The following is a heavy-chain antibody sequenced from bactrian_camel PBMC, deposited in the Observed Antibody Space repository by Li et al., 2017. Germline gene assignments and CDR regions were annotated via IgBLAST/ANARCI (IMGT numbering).Heavy chain of an antibody. J-gene: IGHJ4*01. CDR2: INSGGGST. CDR3: AKTGANYDGYSGEYEYNC. Sequence: DVQLVESGGGLVQPGGSLRLSCAASGFTFSSYAMSWVRQAPGKGLEWVSGINSGGGSTYYTDSVKGRFTISRDNAKNTLYLRLNSLKTEDTAMYYCAKTGANYDGYSGEYEYNCWGQGTQVTVS. V-gene: IGHV3S31*01. CDR1: GFTFSSYA. D-gene: IGHD4*01.